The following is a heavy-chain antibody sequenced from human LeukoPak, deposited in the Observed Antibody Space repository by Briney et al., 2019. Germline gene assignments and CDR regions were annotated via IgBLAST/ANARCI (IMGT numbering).Heavy chain of an antibody. CDR1: GFTFSNYA. V-gene: IGHV3-23*01. CDR3: AKRRTTVITMDYFDY. Sequence: SGGSLRLSCAASGFTFSNYAMSWVRQAPGKGLEWVSGISGGAGTPYYADSVKGRFTISRDNFKNTLYLQMSSLRAEDTAVYYCAKRRTTVITMDYFDYWGQGTLVTVSS. J-gene: IGHJ4*02. D-gene: IGHD4-17*01. CDR2: ISGGAGTP.